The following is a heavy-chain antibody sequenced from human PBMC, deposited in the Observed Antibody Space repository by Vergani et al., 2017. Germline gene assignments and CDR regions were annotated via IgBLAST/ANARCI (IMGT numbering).Heavy chain of an antibody. J-gene: IGHJ4*02. CDR2: INTNTGNP. V-gene: IGHV7-4-1*02. D-gene: IGHD3-10*01. Sequence: QVQLVQSGAEVKKPGSSVKVSCKASGGTFSSYAISWVRQAPGQGLEWMGWINTNTGNPTYAQGFTGRFVFSLDTSVSTAYLQISSLKAEDTAVYYCARDGSEQPFDYWGQGTLVTVSS. CDR1: GGTFSSYA. CDR3: ARDGSEQPFDY.